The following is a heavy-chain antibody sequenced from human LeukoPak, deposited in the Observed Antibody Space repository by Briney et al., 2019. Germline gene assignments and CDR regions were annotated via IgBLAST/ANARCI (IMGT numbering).Heavy chain of an antibody. Sequence: GGFLRLSCAASGFTFSSYGMHWVRQAPGKGLEWVAVIWYDGSNKYYADSVKGRFTISRDNSKNTLYLQMNSLRAEDTAVYYCARELYGDYSNWFDPWGQGTLVTVSS. CDR2: IWYDGSNK. V-gene: IGHV3-33*01. J-gene: IGHJ5*02. D-gene: IGHD4-17*01. CDR1: GFTFSSYG. CDR3: ARELYGDYSNWFDP.